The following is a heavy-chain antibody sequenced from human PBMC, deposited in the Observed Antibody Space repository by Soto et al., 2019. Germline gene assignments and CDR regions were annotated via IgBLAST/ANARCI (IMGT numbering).Heavy chain of an antibody. CDR2: IYYSGST. CDR3: ARQSGSTSCPLCAYYYYYMDV. D-gene: IGHD2-2*01. CDR1: GGSISSSSYY. V-gene: IGHV4-39*01. Sequence: SETLSLTCTVSGGSISSSSYYWGWIRQPPGKGLEWIGSIYYSGSTYYNPSLKSRVTISVDTSKNQFSLKLSSVTAADTAVYYCARQSGSTSCPLCAYYYYYMDVWGKGTTVTVSS. J-gene: IGHJ6*03.